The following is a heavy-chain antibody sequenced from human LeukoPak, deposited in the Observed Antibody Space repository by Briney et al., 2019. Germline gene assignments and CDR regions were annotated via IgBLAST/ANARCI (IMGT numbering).Heavy chain of an antibody. V-gene: IGHV4-59*08. J-gene: IGHJ4*02. CDR3: TRRGRNNWGEGNDY. CDR1: GGSISSYY. D-gene: IGHD1-1*01. CDR2: INDSGST. Sequence: SETLPLTRTVSGGSISSYYWSWIRQPPGKGLEWIGYINDSGSTNSNPSLKSRVTMSVDTSKNQFSLKLSSVTAADTAVYYCTRRGRNNWGEGNDYWGQGTLVTVSS.